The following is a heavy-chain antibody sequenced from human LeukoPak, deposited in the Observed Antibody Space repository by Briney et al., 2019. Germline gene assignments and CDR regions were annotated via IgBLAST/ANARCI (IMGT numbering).Heavy chain of an antibody. CDR1: GFTFSSYW. CDR3: ARDGYRNWFDP. J-gene: IGHJ5*02. CDR2: IKQDGSEE. D-gene: IGHD5-18*01. V-gene: IGHV3-7*01. Sequence: GGSLRLSCAASGFTFSSYWMSWVRQAPGKGLEGVANIKQDGSEEYYVDSVKGRFTISRDNAKNSLYLQMNSLRAEDTAVYYCARDGYRNWFDPWGQGTLVTVSS.